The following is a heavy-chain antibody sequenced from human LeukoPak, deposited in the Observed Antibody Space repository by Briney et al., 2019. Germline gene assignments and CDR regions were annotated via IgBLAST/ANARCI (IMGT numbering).Heavy chain of an antibody. Sequence: GESLKISCKGSGYSFTNYWIGWVRQMPGKGLEWMGIIYPGDSDTRYRPSFQGQVTFSADKSISTAYLQWSSLKASDTAMYYCARLRQQLGDIYYYMDVWGKGTTVTVSS. D-gene: IGHD6-13*01. CDR1: GYSFTNYW. CDR2: IYPGDSDT. J-gene: IGHJ6*03. V-gene: IGHV5-51*01. CDR3: ARLRQQLGDIYYYMDV.